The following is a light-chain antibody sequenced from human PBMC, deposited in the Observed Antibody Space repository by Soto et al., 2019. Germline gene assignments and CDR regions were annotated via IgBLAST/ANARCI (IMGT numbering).Light chain of an antibody. CDR2: GAF. J-gene: IGKJ1*01. V-gene: IGKV3-15*01. Sequence: IVLNKSPGTVSLNKGERATLSCRASQSVSSNLAWYQQKPGQAPSLLIYGAFTRATGIPARFSGTGSGTEFTLTISSLQSEDFALYYCQQYNDWPLTFGQGTKVDIK. CDR3: QQYNDWPLT. CDR1: QSVSSN.